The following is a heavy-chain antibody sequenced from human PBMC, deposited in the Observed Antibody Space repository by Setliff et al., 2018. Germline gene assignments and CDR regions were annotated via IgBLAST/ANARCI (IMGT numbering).Heavy chain of an antibody. Sequence: SETLSLTCAVSGGSLNSGSYYWSWIRQSTERGLEWLGRLHTSGSTTYNPALNSRVAMSVDTSKRQFSLKLNSVTAADTAVYYFRLANCSKNCEEALDYWSQGTLVTVSS. V-gene: IGHV4-61*02. CDR1: GGSLNSGSYY. CDR2: LHTSGST. J-gene: IGHJ4*02. CDR3: RLANCSKNCEEALDY. D-gene: IGHD2-2*01.